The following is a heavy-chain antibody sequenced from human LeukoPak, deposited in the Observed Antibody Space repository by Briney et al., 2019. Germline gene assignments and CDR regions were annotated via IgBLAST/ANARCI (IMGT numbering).Heavy chain of an antibody. CDR2: ISGSGVST. CDR1: GFTSSSYA. V-gene: IGHV3-23*01. D-gene: IGHD6-13*01. CDR3: ARGSPRNAFDI. J-gene: IGHJ3*02. Sequence: SGGSLRLSCAASGFTSSSYAMSWVRQAPGKGLEWVSAISGSGVSTYYADSVKGRFTISRDNFKNTLYLQMISLRAEDTAVYYCARGSPRNAFDIWGQGTMVTVSS.